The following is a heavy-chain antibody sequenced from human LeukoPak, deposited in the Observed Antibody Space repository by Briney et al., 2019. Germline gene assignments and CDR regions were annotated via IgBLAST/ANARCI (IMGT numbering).Heavy chain of an antibody. D-gene: IGHD6-19*01. V-gene: IGHV1-2*02. CDR1: GYTFTGYY. CDR3: ARGVAVAGLRAFDI. CDR2: INPNSGAT. J-gene: IGHJ3*02. Sequence: ASVKVSCKASGYTFTGYYMHWVRQAPGQGLEWMGWINPNSGATNYAQKFQGKFTMTRDTSITTAYMDLSSLRSDDTAVYYCARGVAVAGLRAFDIWGQGTMVTVSS.